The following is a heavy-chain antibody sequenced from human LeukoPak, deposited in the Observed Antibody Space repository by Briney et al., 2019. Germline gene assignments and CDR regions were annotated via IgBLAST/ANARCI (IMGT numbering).Heavy chain of an antibody. V-gene: IGHV3-23*01. D-gene: IGHD6-6*01. CDR2: ISGSVGST. J-gene: IGHJ4*02. CDR3: AKGGQYTDSSPGDD. Sequence: GGSLRLSCAASGFTFSNAWMSWVRQAPGKGLEWVSIISGSVGSTYYADSVKGRFTISRDNSKNTLYLQMNSLRAEDTAVYYCAKGGQYTDSSPGDDWGQGTLVTVSS. CDR1: GFTFSNAW.